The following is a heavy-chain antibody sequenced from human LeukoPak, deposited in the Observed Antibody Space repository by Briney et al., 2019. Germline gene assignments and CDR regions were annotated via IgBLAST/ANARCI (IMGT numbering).Heavy chain of an antibody. D-gene: IGHD3-22*01. J-gene: IGHJ4*02. CDR1: GFTFSDYC. CDR3: ATRGPDSSGFYRFDY. V-gene: IGHV3-11*01. CDR2: TSSSGSTM. Sequence: PGGSLRLSCAASGFTFSDYCMSWIRQAPGKGLEWVSFTSSSGSTMYYADSVKGRFTISRDNAKNSLYLQMNSLRAEDTAVYYCATRGPDSSGFYRFDYWGQGTLVTVSS.